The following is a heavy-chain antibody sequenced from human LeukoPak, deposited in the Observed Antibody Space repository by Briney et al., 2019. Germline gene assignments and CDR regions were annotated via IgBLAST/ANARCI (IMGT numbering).Heavy chain of an antibody. CDR2: IRSKAYGETA. V-gene: IGHV3-49*04. Sequence: PGGSLRLSCAASGFTFGSYWMSWVRQAPGKGLEWVGFIRSKAYGETADYAASVKGRFTISRDDSKAIAYLQMNSLKTEDTAVYHCTRDRGAYNLYDYWGQGTLVTVSS. CDR1: GFTFGSYW. D-gene: IGHD1-1*01. J-gene: IGHJ4*02. CDR3: TRDRGAYNLYDY.